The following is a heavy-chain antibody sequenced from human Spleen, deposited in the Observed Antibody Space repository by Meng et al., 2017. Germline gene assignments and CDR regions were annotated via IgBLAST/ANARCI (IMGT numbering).Heavy chain of an antibody. Sequence: QVQLVQSGSEVKKPGAAVKVSCKASGYSFTSHAMHWVRQAPGQRLEWMGWINAGNGNTKYSQKFQGRVTITRDTSARTAHLELSSLSSEDTAVYYCGRLGYCTTTSCYSDYWGQGTLVTVSS. D-gene: IGHD2-2*01. V-gene: IGHV1-3*01. CDR2: INAGNGNT. CDR3: GRLGYCTTTSCYSDY. CDR1: GYSFTSHA. J-gene: IGHJ4*02.